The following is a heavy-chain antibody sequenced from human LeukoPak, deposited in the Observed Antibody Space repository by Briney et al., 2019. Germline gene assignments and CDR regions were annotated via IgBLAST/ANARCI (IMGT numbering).Heavy chain of an antibody. CDR3: ARVSGSYNYFDY. V-gene: IGHV4-59*01. D-gene: IGHD1-26*01. CDR1: GGSISSYY. CDR2: IYYSGST. Sequence: PSETLSLTCTVSGGSISSYYWSWIRQPPGKGLGWIGYIYYSGSTNYNPSLKSRVTISVDTSKNQFSLKLSSVTAADTAVYYCARVSGSYNYFDYWGQGTLVTVSS. J-gene: IGHJ4*02.